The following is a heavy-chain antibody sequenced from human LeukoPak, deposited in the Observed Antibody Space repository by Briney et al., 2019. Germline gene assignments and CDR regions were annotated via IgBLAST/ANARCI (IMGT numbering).Heavy chain of an antibody. J-gene: IGHJ4*02. CDR1: GGTFSSYA. V-gene: IGHV1-69*13. CDR3: ARLNDDYGGNSD. CDR2: IIPIFGTA. D-gene: IGHD4-23*01. Sequence: ASVKVSCKASGGTFSSYAISWVRQAPGQGLEWMGGIIPIFGTANYAQKFQGRVTITADESTSTAYMELSSLRSEDTAVYYCARLNDDYGGNSDWGQGTLVTVSS.